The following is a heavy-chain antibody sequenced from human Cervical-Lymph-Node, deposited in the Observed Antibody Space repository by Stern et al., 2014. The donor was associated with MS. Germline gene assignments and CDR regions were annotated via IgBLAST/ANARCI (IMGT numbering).Heavy chain of an antibody. CDR3: ARDINWSYDW. V-gene: IGHV3-53*01. CDR2: IYTEGRT. CDR1: GFSVSNYV. J-gene: IGHJ4*02. D-gene: IGHD1-7*01. Sequence: EVQLVESGGGLIQPGGSLRLSCAASGFSVSNYVMNWVRQAPGKGLEWVSVIYTEGRTYYADSVKGRFTISRDNSENTLYLQMNSLRVEDTAIYYCARDINWSYDWWGQGTLVTVSS.